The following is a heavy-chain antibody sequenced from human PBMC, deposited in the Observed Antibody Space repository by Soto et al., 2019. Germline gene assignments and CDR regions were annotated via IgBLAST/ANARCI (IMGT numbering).Heavy chain of an antibody. CDR1: GYGLTTYG. CDR3: ARGRYGDY. V-gene: IGHV1-18*01. D-gene: IGHD1-1*01. J-gene: IGHJ4*02. CDR2: ISAHNGNT. Sequence: QVHLVQSGAEVKKPGASVKVSCKGSGYGLTTYGITWVRQAPGQGLEWMAWISAHNGNTNYAQKLQGRVPVTRDTSTSTAYMELRSLRSDDTAVYYCARGRYGDYWGQGALVTGSS.